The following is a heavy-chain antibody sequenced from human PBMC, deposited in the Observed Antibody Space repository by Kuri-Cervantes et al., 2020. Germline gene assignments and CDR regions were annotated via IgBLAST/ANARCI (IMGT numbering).Heavy chain of an antibody. J-gene: IGHJ4*02. V-gene: IGHV3-30*02. CDR2: IRFDGSDK. CDR1: GFTFTNYA. Sequence: GGSLRLSCAASGFTFTNYAMHWVRQAPGKGLEWVAFIRFDGSDKYYADPVKGRFTISRDNSNNTLYLQMNSLRAEDTAVYYCASEGISGWYETPDYWGQGTLVTVSS. D-gene: IGHD6-19*01. CDR3: ASEGISGWYETPDY.